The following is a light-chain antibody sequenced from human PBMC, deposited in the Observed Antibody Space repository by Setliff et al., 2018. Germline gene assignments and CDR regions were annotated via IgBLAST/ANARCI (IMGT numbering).Light chain of an antibody. Sequence: QSALAQPPSASGSPGQSVTISCTGTSNDVWGHNYVSWYQQHPGNAPQLIIYDVTKRPSGVPDRFSGSKSGNTASLTVSGLQAEDEADYYCSSYADSNIFLFGTGTKVTVL. CDR1: SNDVWGHNY. V-gene: IGLV2-8*01. CDR3: SSYADSNIFL. CDR2: DVT. J-gene: IGLJ1*01.